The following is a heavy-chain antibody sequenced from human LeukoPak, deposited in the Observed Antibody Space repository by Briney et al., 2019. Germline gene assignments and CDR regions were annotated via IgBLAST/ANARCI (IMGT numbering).Heavy chain of an antibody. Sequence: GGSLRLSCAASGFTFSSYAMHWVRQSPGKGLEWVAVISYDGSKKYYADSVKGRFTISRDNSKNTLYLQMNSLRAEDTAVYYCARVVQGCSSTSCYTLDYWGQGTLVTVSS. CDR2: ISYDGSKK. CDR1: GFTFSSYA. V-gene: IGHV3-30-3*01. J-gene: IGHJ4*02. D-gene: IGHD2-2*02. CDR3: ARVVQGCSSTSCYTLDY.